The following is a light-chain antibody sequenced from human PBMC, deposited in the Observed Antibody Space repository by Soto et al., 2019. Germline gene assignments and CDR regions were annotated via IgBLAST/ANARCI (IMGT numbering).Light chain of an antibody. CDR1: QSIGTW. CDR2: YVS. V-gene: IGKV1-5*01. Sequence: DIQITQSPATLSASVGDRVTITCLASQSIGTWLAWYQQKPWKAPKLLIYYVSTLESGVSARFSGSGSGTEFSLSISSLQSDGFATYYCQQCNSFWTCGQGTNVEIQ. CDR3: QQCNSFWT. J-gene: IGKJ1*01.